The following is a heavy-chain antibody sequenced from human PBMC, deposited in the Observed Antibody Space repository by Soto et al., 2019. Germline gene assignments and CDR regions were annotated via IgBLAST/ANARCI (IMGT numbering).Heavy chain of an antibody. CDR1: GYTFTSYY. CDR3: ARDLHYDSSGYLSPSYYYGMDV. D-gene: IGHD3-22*01. Sequence: GASVKVSCKASGYTFTSYYMHWVRQAPGQGLEWMGWINPFDGRAMFAQSFQGRVTITADKSTSTVYMELSSLRSEDTAVYYCARDLHYDSSGYLSPSYYYGMDVWGQGTTVTVSS. V-gene: IGHV1-46*01. J-gene: IGHJ6*02. CDR2: INPFDGRA.